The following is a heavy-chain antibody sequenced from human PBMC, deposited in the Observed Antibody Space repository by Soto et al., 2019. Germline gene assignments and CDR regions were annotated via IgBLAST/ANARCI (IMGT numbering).Heavy chain of an antibody. D-gene: IGHD6-13*01. CDR1: GGSCSGYD. CDR3: ARGTRSIAAAGMGV. V-gene: IGHV4-34*01. J-gene: IGHJ6*04. CDR2: INHSGST. Sequence: SETLSLTCAVYGGSCSGYDRSWIRQPPGKGLEWIGEINHSGSTNYNPSLKSRVTISVDTSKNQFSLKLSSVTAADTAVYYCARGTRSIAAAGMGVWGKGTTVTVSS.